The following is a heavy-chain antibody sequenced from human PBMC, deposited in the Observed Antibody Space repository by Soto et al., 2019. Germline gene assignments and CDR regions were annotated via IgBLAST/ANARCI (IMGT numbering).Heavy chain of an antibody. CDR3: ARDGNCVSATLSVLPDV. J-gene: IGHJ6*02. CDR1: GFSFSNYA. CDR2: ISGSSSNI. V-gene: IGHV3-48*01. D-gene: IGHD2-2*01. Sequence: GGSLRLSCAASGFSFSNYAMDWVRQAPGKGLEWVSYISGSSSNIRYADPVKGRFTISRDNAKSSVYLQMNSLVAADTAVYYCARDGNCVSATLSVLPDVWGQGTTVTVSS.